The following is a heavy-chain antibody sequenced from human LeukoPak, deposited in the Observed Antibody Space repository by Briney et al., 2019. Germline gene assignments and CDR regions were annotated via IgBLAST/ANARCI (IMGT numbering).Heavy chain of an antibody. CDR1: GGTFSSYA. D-gene: IGHD2-15*01. V-gene: IGHV1-69*04. Sequence: ASVKVSCKASGGTFSSYAISWVRQAPGQGLEWMGRIIPILGIANYAQKFQGRVTITADKSTSTAYMELSSQRSEDTAVYYCARDLLWGVVVFDYWGQGTLVTVSS. CDR3: ARDLLWGVVVFDY. J-gene: IGHJ4*02. CDR2: IIPILGIA.